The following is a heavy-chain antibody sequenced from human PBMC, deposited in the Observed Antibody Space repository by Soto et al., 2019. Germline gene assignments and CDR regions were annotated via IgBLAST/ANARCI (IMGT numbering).Heavy chain of an antibody. CDR2: IYPGDSDT. J-gene: IGHJ6*02. CDR1: GYSFTSYW. CDR3: ARQRQLRFLEWLPPLYYGMDV. V-gene: IGHV5-51*01. D-gene: IGHD3-3*01. Sequence: PGESLKISCKGSGYSFTSYWIGWVRQMPGKGLEWMGIIYPGDSDTRYSPSFQGQVTISADKSISTAYLQWSSLKASDTAMYYCARQRQLRFLEWLPPLYYGMDVWGQGTMVTVSS.